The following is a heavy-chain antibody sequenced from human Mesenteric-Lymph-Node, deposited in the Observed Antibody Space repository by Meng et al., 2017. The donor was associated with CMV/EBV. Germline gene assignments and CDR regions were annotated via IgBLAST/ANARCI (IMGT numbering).Heavy chain of an antibody. V-gene: IGHV6-1*02. J-gene: IGHJ4*02. CDR1: GDKISSYKPP. CDR3: AYFGDLPPLW. CDR2: TYYRSESYG. D-gene: IGHD3-16*01. Sequence: LPQAGVGLVKSSQTLSATSTTVGDKISSYKPPWNWIRQAPSGGLDWLGRTYYRSESYGGYAVSVKIRISVNLDTSKNLISLHLNFLTPEDTAVYDCAYFGDLPPLWWGQGTLVTVSS.